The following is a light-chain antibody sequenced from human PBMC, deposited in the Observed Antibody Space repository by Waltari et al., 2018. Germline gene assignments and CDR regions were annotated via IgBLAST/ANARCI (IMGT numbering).Light chain of an antibody. CDR3: MQALATPLT. CDR1: QSLLHDNGYNY. CDR2: LGS. J-gene: IGKJ4*01. V-gene: IGKV2-28*01. Sequence: DIVLTQSPLSLPVTPGEPASISCRSSQSLLHDNGYNYLEWYLQKPGQSPQLLIYLGSNRASGVPDRFSGSESGTDFTLKISRVEAEDVGVYYCMQALATPLTFGGGTKLEIK.